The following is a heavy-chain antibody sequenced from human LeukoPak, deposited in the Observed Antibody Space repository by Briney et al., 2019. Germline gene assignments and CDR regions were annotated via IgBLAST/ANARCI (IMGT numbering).Heavy chain of an antibody. CDR1: GYTFTGYY. D-gene: IGHD2-2*01. Sequence: ASVKVSCKASGYTFTGYYMHWVRQAPGQGLEWMGWINPNSGGTNYAQKFQGRVTMTRDTSISTAYMELSRLRSDDTAVYYCARDSPIVVVPAAIIYYYYYMDVWGKGTTVTVSS. CDR3: ARDSPIVVVPAAIIYYYYYMDV. CDR2: INPNSGGT. V-gene: IGHV1-2*02. J-gene: IGHJ6*03.